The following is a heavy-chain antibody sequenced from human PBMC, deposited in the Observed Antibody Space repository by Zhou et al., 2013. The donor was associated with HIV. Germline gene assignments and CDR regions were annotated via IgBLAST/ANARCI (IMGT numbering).Heavy chain of an antibody. CDR1: GGSFSSYS. CDR3: ATYCGTRTCSDY. J-gene: IGHJ4*02. CDR2: FIPVFGTS. V-gene: IGHV1-69*05. D-gene: IGHD2-21*01. Sequence: QVQLVQSGAEVKEPGSSMKVSCKASGGSFSSYSFNWVRQAPGQGLEWMGGFIPVFGTSNYAEKFEGRVTITTDESTSTAYMQLTSLRYDDTAVYYCATYCGTRTCSDYWAREPWSPSPQ.